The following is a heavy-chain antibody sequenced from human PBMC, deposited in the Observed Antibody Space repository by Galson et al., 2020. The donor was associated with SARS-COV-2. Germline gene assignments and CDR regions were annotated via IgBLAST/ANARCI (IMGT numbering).Heavy chain of an antibody. V-gene: IGHV1-2*02. J-gene: IGHJ6*02. D-gene: IGHD2-21*01. CDR3: ASWQKSYHYHGMDV. CDR2: IKPSTGDT. CDR1: GDIGYF. Sequence: GESLKISCKASGDIGYFMQWVRHAPGQGLEWMGWIKPSTGDTEYAPNFLGRVALTRDTSINTVYMELSSLTSDDTAVYYCASWQKSYHYHGMDVWGQGTTVTVSS.